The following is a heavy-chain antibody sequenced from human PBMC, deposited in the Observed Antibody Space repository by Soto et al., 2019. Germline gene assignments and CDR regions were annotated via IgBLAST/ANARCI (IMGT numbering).Heavy chain of an antibody. CDR2: ISGSNTYT. CDR3: ARSMKGGKNFDY. D-gene: IGHD1-26*01. CDR1: GFTSSDHY. J-gene: IGHJ4*02. Sequence: QVELVESGGGLVKPGGSLRLSCAASGFTSSDHYMSWIRQAPGKGLEWLSYISGSNTYTDYADSVKGRFTISRDNARNSLFLQMNSLRADDTAVYYCARSMKGGKNFDYWGQGTLVTVSS. V-gene: IGHV3-11*05.